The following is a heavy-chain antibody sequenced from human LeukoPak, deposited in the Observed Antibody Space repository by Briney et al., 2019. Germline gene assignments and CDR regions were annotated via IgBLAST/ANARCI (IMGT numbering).Heavy chain of an antibody. CDR1: GFTSSDYW. D-gene: IGHD3-3*01. V-gene: IGHV3-7*01. J-gene: IGHJ4*02. CDR3: ARGTVFGNY. CDR2: IKQDGSEE. Sequence: GGSLRLSCAASGFTSSDYWMTWLRQAPGKGLEWVANIKQDGSEENYMDSVKGRFTISRDNAKNSVYLQMSSLRAEDTAVYYCARGTVFGNYWGQGTLVTVSS.